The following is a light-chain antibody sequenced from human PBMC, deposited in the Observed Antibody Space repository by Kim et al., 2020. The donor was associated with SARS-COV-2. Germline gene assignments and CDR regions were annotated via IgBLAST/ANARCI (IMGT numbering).Light chain of an antibody. Sequence: QSALTQPASVSGSPGQSITISCTGTSSDVGPYNFVSWYQLHPGEAPKLIIYDINNRPSGVSNLFSASKFDNTASLTISGLQTEDEAHYYCSSYTTHTSPVLFGGGTQLTVL. V-gene: IGLV2-14*03. CDR1: SSDVGPYNF. J-gene: IGLJ2*01. CDR3: SSYTTHTSPVL. CDR2: DIN.